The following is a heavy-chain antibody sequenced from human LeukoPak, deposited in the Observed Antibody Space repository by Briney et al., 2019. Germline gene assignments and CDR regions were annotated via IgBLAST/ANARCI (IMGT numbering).Heavy chain of an antibody. Sequence: GASVKVSCKASGGTFSSYAISWVRQAPGQGLEWMGGIIPIFGTANYAQKFQGRVTITADESTSTAYMELSSLRSEDTAVYYCASGNYYDGSGYYPEDYWGQGTLVTVSS. D-gene: IGHD3-22*01. J-gene: IGHJ4*02. CDR1: GGTFSSYA. CDR3: ASGNYYDGSGYYPEDY. V-gene: IGHV1-69*13. CDR2: IIPIFGTA.